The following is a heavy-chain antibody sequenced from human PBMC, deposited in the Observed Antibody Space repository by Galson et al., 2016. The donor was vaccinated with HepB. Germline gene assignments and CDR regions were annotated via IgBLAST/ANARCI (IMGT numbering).Heavy chain of an antibody. D-gene: IGHD3-3*01. J-gene: IGHJ4*02. V-gene: IGHV3-11*01. CDR2: VSTTGRIA. CDR3: AKVATSGTDFSPFDH. Sequence: SLRLSCAASGFTFSDYYMSWIRQAPGKGLEWISYVSTTGRIAKYAGSVKGRFTISRDNAKDSLYLQMNSLTAEDTAVYYCAKVATSGTDFSPFDHWGQGTLVTVSS. CDR1: GFTFSDYY.